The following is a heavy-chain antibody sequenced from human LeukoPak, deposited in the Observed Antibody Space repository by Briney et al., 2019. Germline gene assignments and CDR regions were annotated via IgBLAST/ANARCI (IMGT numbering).Heavy chain of an antibody. J-gene: IGHJ4*02. Sequence: ASVKVSCKAAGYTFTNFGISWVRQAPGQGLEWMGWISADSGNTKYAQKLQGRITMTTDTPTSTAYMELKSLRSDDTAVYYCARDLPTTGGYWGQGTLVTVSS. CDR2: ISADSGNT. CDR3: ARDLPTTGGY. D-gene: IGHD1-14*01. CDR1: GYTFTNFG. V-gene: IGHV1-18*01.